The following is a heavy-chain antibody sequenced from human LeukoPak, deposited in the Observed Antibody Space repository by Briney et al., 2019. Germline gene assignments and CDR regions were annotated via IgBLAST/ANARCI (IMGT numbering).Heavy chain of an antibody. CDR3: ARLDYDRSGYYRYYFDY. CDR2: INWNGGST. CDR1: GFTFDGYG. J-gene: IGHJ4*02. V-gene: IGHV3-20*04. Sequence: GGSLRLSCAASGFTFDGYGMSWVRQAPGKGLEWVSGINWNGGSTGYADSVKGRFTISRDNAKNSLYLQMNSLRAEDTGLYYCARLDYDRSGYYRYYFDYWGQGTLVTVSS. D-gene: IGHD3-22*01.